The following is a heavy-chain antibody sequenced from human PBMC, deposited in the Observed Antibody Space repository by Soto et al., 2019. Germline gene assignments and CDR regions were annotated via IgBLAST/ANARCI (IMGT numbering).Heavy chain of an antibody. V-gene: IGHV1-69*13. CDR1: GATFSSYA. J-gene: IGHJ6*02. Sequence: GASVKVSCKASGATFSSYAISWVRQAPGQGLEWMGGIIPIFGAANYAQKFQGRVTITADESTSTAYMELSSLRSEDTAVYYCARGSRWLELRGGHPLATYYYYGMDVWGQGTTVTVSS. CDR2: IIPIFGAA. D-gene: IGHD1-7*01. CDR3: ARGSRWLELRGGHPLATYYYYGMDV.